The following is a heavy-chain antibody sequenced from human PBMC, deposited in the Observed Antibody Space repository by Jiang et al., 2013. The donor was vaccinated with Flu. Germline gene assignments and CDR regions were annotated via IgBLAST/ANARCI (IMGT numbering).Heavy chain of an antibody. CDR3: ARALGYYDSSGPEGGAFDI. D-gene: IGHD3-22*01. CDR1: GYSFTSYW. J-gene: IGHJ3*02. CDR2: IYPGDSDT. Sequence: GAEVKKPGESLKISCKGSGYSFTSYWIGWVRQMPGKGLEWMGIIYPGDSDTRYSPSFQGQVTISADKSISTAYLQWSSLKASDTAMYYCARALGYYDSSGPEGGAFDIWGQGTMVTVSS. V-gene: IGHV5-51*01.